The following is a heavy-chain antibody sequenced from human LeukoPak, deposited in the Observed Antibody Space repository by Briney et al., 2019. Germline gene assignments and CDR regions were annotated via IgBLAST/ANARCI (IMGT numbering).Heavy chain of an antibody. CDR1: GGTFSSYA. Sequence: ASVKVSCKASGGTFSSYAISWVRQAPGQALEWMGRIIPIFGTANYAQKFQGRVTITTDESTSTAYMELSSLRSEDTAVYYCAKYYYDSSGYLDYWGQGTLVTVSS. V-gene: IGHV1-69*05. CDR3: AKYYYDSSGYLDY. CDR2: IIPIFGTA. D-gene: IGHD3-22*01. J-gene: IGHJ4*02.